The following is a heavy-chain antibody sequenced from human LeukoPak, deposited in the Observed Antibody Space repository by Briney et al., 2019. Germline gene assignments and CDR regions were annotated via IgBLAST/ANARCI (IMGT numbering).Heavy chain of an antibody. V-gene: IGHV4-59*01. CDR2: IYHSGST. CDR1: GGSISGSY. D-gene: IGHD3-10*01. CDR3: ARENTMVRGAFDAFDI. Sequence: SETLSLTCTVSGGSISGSYWSWIRQPPGKGLEWIGYIYHSGSTNYNPSLKSRVTILVDTSNNQFSLRLNSVTAADTAVYYCARENTMVRGAFDAFDIWGQGTMVTVSS. J-gene: IGHJ3*02.